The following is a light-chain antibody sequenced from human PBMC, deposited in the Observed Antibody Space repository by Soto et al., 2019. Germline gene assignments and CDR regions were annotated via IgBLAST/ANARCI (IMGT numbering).Light chain of an antibody. CDR2: GAS. Sequence: EIVMTQSAATLSVSPGERATLSCRASQSVSSNLAWYQQKPGQAPRLLIYGASTRATGIPARFSGSGSGTEFTLTVSSLQSEDFAVYYCQQYNNWPLTFGGGTRLEIK. CDR1: QSVSSN. CDR3: QQYNNWPLT. V-gene: IGKV3-15*01. J-gene: IGKJ5*01.